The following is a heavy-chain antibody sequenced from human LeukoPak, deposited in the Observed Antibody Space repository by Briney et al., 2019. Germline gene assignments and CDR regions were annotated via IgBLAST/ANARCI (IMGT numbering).Heavy chain of an antibody. CDR1: GFTFSSYG. Sequence: GGSLRLSCAASGFTFSSYGMHWVRQAPGKGLEWVAVISYDGSNKYYADSVKGRFTISRDNSKNTLYLQMNSLRAEDTAAYYCAKVTRSVREPYYYGMDVWGQGTTVTVSS. D-gene: IGHD3-10*01. J-gene: IGHJ6*02. CDR3: AKVTRSVREPYYYGMDV. CDR2: ISYDGSNK. V-gene: IGHV3-30*18.